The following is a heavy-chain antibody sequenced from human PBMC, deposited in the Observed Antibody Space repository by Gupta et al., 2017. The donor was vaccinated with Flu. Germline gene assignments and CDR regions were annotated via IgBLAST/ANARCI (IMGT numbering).Heavy chain of an antibody. V-gene: IGHV6-1*02. J-gene: IGHJ4*02. D-gene: IGHD6-19*01. CDR1: RDSVSSSTIS. Sequence: QVQLQQSGPGPVGPSQPLSITCVISRDSVSSSTISWNWISSSPSRGLEWLGRTHYRSKWYEDYAASVQRRIVIKPDTSKNQFSLHLNSVTPEDTAVYYCARDPVAVAGIYFFDVWGQGTLVTVSS. CDR2: THYRSKWYE. CDR3: ARDPVAVAGIYFFDV.